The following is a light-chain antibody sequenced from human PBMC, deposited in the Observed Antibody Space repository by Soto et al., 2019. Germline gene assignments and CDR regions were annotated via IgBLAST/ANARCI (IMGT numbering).Light chain of an antibody. J-gene: IGLJ1*01. CDR3: TTEIYTLSLHV. CDR1: SSNIGSNY. CDR2: RNN. Sequence: QSVLTQPPSASGTPGQRVTISCSGSSSNIGSNYVYWYQQLPGTAPKLLIYRNNQRPSGVPDRFSGSKSGTSASLAISGLRSEYFFNDSSTTEIYTLSLHV. V-gene: IGLV1-47*01.